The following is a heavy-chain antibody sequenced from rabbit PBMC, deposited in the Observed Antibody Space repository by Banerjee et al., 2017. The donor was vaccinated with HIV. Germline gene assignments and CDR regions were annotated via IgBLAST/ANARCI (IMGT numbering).Heavy chain of an antibody. Sequence: EESGGGLVQPEGSLTLTCKASGFDFSGNYWICWVRQAPGKGLEWIACIYAGSSGSTVYASWAKGRFTISKTSSTTVTLQMTSLTAADTATYFCARDNGAATNLWGPGTLVTVS. J-gene: IGHJ4*01. D-gene: IGHD2-1*01. CDR2: IYAGSSGST. CDR1: GFDFSGNYW. V-gene: IGHV1S45*01. CDR3: ARDNGAATNL.